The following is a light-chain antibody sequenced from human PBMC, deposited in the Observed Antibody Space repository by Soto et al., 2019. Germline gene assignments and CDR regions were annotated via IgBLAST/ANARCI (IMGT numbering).Light chain of an antibody. CDR3: QQYGSLQKM. Sequence: ETVLTQSPGILSLSPGERATLSCRASQSVRSDYLAWFQQKPGQAPRLLIYGASTRAAGIPDRFDGSGSGTDVTLTITRLEPEEAAVYYCQQYGSLQKMFDQGTKVDIK. J-gene: IGKJ1*01. V-gene: IGKV3-20*01. CDR1: QSVRSDY. CDR2: GAS.